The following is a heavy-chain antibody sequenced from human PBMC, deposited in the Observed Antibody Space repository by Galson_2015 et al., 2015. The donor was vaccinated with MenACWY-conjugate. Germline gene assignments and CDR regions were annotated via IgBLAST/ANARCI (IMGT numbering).Heavy chain of an antibody. CDR1: GYTFTVYG. V-gene: IGHV1-18*04. Sequence: SVKVSCKASGYTFTVYGINWVRQAPGQGLEWLGWISTNNGNTAFAQKFQGRVTMTRETSTSTVYMEMRSFRSDDTAMYYFARVHLYCNTAGCVGSGTSLEYWGQGTLVTVSS. CDR3: ARVHLYCNTAGCVGSGTSLEY. CDR2: ISTNNGNT. D-gene: IGHD2/OR15-2a*01. J-gene: IGHJ4*02.